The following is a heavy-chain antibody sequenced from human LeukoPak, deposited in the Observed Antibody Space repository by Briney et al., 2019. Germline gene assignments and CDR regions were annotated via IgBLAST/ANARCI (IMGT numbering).Heavy chain of an antibody. CDR2: ISSSSSYI. Sequence: PGGSLRLSCAASGFTFSSYDMNWVRQAPGKGLEWVSSISSSSSYIYYADSVKGRFTISRDNAKNTLYLQMNSLRAEDTAVYYCARERSDYGDYYWGSYYYYMDVWGKGTTVTISS. J-gene: IGHJ6*03. D-gene: IGHD4-17*01. CDR3: ARERSDYGDYYWGSYYYYMDV. CDR1: GFTFSSYD. V-gene: IGHV3-21*01.